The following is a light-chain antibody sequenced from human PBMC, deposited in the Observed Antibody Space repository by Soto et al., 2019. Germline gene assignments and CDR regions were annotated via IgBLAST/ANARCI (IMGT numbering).Light chain of an antibody. CDR1: QDINSC. CDR2: HAS. V-gene: IGKV1-33*01. CDR3: QHYDSPSQT. J-gene: IGKJ1*01. Sequence: HMTQTPSTLSASVGDRFTITCQASQDINSCLNWYHQKPGKAPKLLIYHASNLERGVPSRYSGSGSGTHFTLTISSLPPEDTATYYCQHYDSPSQTFGHGTKVDIK.